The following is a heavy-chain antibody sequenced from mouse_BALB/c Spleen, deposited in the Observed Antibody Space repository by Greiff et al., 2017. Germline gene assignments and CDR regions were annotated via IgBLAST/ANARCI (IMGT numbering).Heavy chain of an antibody. D-gene: IGHD1-3*01. CDR2: IDPANGNT. Sequence: EVKLVESGAELVKPGASVKLSCTASGFNIKDTYMHWVKQRPEQGLEWIGRIDPANGNTKYDPKFQGKATITADTSSNTAYLQLSSLTSEDTAVYYCARARSGIGYLDVWGEGTTVTVAA. CDR1: GFNIKDTY. V-gene: IGHV14-3*02. J-gene: IGHJ1*01. CDR3: ARARSGIGYLDV.